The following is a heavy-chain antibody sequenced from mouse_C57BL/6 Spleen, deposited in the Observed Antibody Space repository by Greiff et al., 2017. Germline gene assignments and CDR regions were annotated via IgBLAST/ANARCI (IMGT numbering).Heavy chain of an antibody. CDR3: ARRGGRGYFDY. CDR1: GYTFTSYW. Sequence: QVQLQQPGAELVMPGASVKLSCKASGYTFTSYWMHWVKQRPGQGLEWIGEIDPSDSYTNYNQKLKGKSTLTVDKSSSTAYMQLSSLTSEDSAVYYCARRGGRGYFDYWGQGTTLTVSS. V-gene: IGHV1-69*01. J-gene: IGHJ2*01. D-gene: IGHD6-1*01. CDR2: IDPSDSYT.